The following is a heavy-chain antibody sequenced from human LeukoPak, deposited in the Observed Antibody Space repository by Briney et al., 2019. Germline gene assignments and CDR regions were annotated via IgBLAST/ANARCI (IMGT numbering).Heavy chain of an antibody. CDR2: ISTSGSTI. J-gene: IGHJ4*02. CDR3: AKDRGYTGSYLKYYFDY. Sequence: PGGSLRLSCAASGFTFSSYEMNWVRQAPGKGLEWVSYISTSGSTIYYADSVKGRFTISRDNSKNTLSLQMNSLRVEDTAVYYCAKDRGYTGSYLKYYFDYWGQGTLVTVSS. V-gene: IGHV3-48*03. D-gene: IGHD1-26*01. CDR1: GFTFSSYE.